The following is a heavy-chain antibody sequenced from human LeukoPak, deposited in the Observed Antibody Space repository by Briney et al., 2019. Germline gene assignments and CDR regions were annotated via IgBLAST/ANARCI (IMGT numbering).Heavy chain of an antibody. CDR2: VSSSSTI. Sequence: GGSLRLSCAASGFTFSSYSMNWVRQAPGKGLEWVSYVSSSSTIYHADSVKGRFTISRDNAKNSLYLQMNSLRAGDTAVYYCARASGDCSSTSCRRPFDYWGQGTLVTVSS. D-gene: IGHD2-2*01. CDR1: GFTFSSYS. J-gene: IGHJ4*02. V-gene: IGHV3-48*04. CDR3: ARASGDCSSTSCRRPFDY.